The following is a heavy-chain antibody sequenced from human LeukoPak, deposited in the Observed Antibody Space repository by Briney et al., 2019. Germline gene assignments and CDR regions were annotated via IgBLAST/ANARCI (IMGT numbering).Heavy chain of an antibody. CDR3: ARSRGPAAAGYFDY. CDR2: VIPILGIA. J-gene: IGHJ4*02. V-gene: IGHV1-69*02. D-gene: IGHD6-13*01. CDR1: GDTFSTYT. Sequence: SVKVSCKASGDTFSTYTFSWVRQAPGQGLEWMGRVIPILGIANYAQKFQGRVTITADESTSTAYMELSSLRSEDTAVYYCARSRGPAAAGYFDYWGQGTLVTVSS.